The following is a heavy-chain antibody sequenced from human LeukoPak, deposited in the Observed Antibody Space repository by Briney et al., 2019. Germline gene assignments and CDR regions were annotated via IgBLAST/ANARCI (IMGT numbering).Heavy chain of an antibody. Sequence: GGSLRLSCAASGFTFSSYAMSWVRQAPGKGLEWVSAISGSGGSTYYADSVKGRFTISRDNSKNTLYLQMNSLRAEDTAVYYCAKEPYDFWSGYYYYFDYWGQGTLVTVSS. J-gene: IGHJ4*02. CDR3: AKEPYDFWSGYYYYFDY. D-gene: IGHD3-3*01. CDR2: ISGSGGST. CDR1: GFTFSSYA. V-gene: IGHV3-23*01.